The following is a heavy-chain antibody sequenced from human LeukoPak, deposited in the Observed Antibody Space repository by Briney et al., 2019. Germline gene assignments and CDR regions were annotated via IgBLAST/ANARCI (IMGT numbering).Heavy chain of an antibody. CDR3: ARAPSATFMATYYYYGMDV. CDR2: INHSGST. CDR1: GGSISSGGYY. Sequence: PSQTLSLTCTVSGGSISSGGYYWSWIRQPPGKGLEWIGEINHSGSTNYNPSLKSRVTISVDTSKNQFSLKLSSVTAADTAVYYCARAPSATFMATYYYYGMDVWGQGTTVTVSS. D-gene: IGHD2/OR15-2a*01. J-gene: IGHJ6*02. V-gene: IGHV4-30-2*01.